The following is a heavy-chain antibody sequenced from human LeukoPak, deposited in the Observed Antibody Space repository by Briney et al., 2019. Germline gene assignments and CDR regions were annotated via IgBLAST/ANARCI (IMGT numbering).Heavy chain of an antibody. CDR2: IYYSGST. CDR1: GGSFSGYY. V-gene: IGHV4-59*08. Sequence: SETLSLTCAVYGGSFSGYYWSWIRQPPGKGLEWIGYIYYSGSTNYNPSLKSRVTISVDTSKNQFSLKLSSVTAADTAVYYCARLEGNYYDSSGYAIYWGQGTLVTVSS. CDR3: ARLEGNYYDSSGYAIY. J-gene: IGHJ4*02. D-gene: IGHD3-22*01.